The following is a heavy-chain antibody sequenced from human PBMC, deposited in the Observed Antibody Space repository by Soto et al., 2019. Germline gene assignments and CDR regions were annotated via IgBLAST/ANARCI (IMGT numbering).Heavy chain of an antibody. D-gene: IGHD1-26*01. CDR3: GGYSGDGIWS. CDR1: GFTFSSYS. V-gene: IGHV3-64*01. J-gene: IGHJ5*02. Sequence: EVQLVESGGGLVQPGGSLRLSCAASGFTFSSYSMHWVRQAPGKGLEYVSAISSNGGTTSYANSVKGRFTISRDNSKNMLYLKMGSLRAEDMAVYYCGGYSGDGIWSWGQGTLVTGSS. CDR2: ISSNGGTT.